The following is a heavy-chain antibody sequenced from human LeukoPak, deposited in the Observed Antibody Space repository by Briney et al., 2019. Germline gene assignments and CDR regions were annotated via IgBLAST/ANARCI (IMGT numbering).Heavy chain of an antibody. CDR1: GFTFSSYS. V-gene: IGHV3-21*04. Sequence: PGGSLRLSCAASGFTFSSYSMNWVRQAPGKGLEWVSSISSSSSYIYYADSVKGRFTISRDISKNTLYLQMNSLRADDTAVYHCAKDRALYSTSAYRHSPFQHWGQGTLVTVSS. CDR3: AKDRALYSTSAYRHSPFQH. J-gene: IGHJ1*01. CDR2: ISSSSSYI. D-gene: IGHD3-22*01.